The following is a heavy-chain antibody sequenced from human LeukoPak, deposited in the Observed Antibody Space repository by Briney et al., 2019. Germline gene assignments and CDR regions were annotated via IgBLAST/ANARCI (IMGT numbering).Heavy chain of an antibody. V-gene: IGHV4-34*01. J-gene: IGHJ5*02. CDR1: GGSFSGYY. Sequence: SETLSLTCAVYGGSFSGYYWSWIRQPPGKGLEWIGEINHSGSTNYNPSLKSRVTISVDTSKNQFSLKLSSVTAADTAVYYCARGYCSGGSCYKNRGWFDPWGQGTLVTVSS. CDR3: ARGYCSGGSCYKNRGWFDP. D-gene: IGHD2-15*01. CDR2: INHSGST.